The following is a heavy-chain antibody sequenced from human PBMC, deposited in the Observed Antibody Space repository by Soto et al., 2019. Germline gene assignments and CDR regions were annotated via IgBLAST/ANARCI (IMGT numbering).Heavy chain of an antibody. V-gene: IGHV2-5*01. J-gene: IGHJ4*02. CDR3: ARSITSPNVYYYGSGSNRENYFDY. Sequence: SGPTLVKPTQTLTLTCTFSGFSLSTSGVGVGWIRQPPGKALEWLALIYWNDDKRYSPSLKSRLTITKDTSKNQVVLTMTNMDPVDTATYYCARSITSPNVYYYGSGSNRENYFDYWGQGTLVTVSS. CDR1: GFSLSTSGVG. D-gene: IGHD3-10*01. CDR2: IYWNDDK.